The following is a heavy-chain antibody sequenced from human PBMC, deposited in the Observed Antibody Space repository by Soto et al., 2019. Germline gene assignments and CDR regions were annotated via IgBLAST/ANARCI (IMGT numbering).Heavy chain of an antibody. V-gene: IGHV4-59*01. J-gene: IGHJ5*02. CDR3: ARGITIFGVVIIGFGH. Sequence: PSETLSLTCTVSGGSISSYYWSWIRQPPGKGLEWIGYIYYSVRNNYNPSLKSRVTISVDTSKNKFYLKLSSVTAADTAVYYCARGITIFGVVIIGFGHWGKGNMVTVSP. CDR1: GGSISSYY. CDR2: IYYSVRN. D-gene: IGHD3-3*01.